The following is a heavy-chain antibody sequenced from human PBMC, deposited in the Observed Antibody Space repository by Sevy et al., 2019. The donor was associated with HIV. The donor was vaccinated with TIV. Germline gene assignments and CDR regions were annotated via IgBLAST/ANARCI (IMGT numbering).Heavy chain of an antibody. J-gene: IGHJ4*02. D-gene: IGHD3-22*01. Sequence: GGSLRLSCAASGFTFSSYAMHWVRQAPGKGLEWVAVISYDGSNKYYADSVKGRFTISRDNSKNTLYLQMNSLRGEDTAVYYCARAATYYYDSSGHTGGAFDYWGQGTLVTVSS. CDR2: ISYDGSNK. CDR1: GFTFSSYA. V-gene: IGHV3-30*04. CDR3: ARAATYYYDSSGHTGGAFDY.